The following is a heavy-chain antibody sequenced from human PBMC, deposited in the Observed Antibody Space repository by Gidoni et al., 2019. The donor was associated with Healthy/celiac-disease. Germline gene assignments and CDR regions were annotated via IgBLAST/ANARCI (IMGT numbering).Heavy chain of an antibody. D-gene: IGHD3-22*01. J-gene: IGHJ3*02. V-gene: IGHV3-23*01. Sequence: TISRDNSKNTLYLQMNSLRAEDTAVYYCAKDKTRITMTNDAFDIWGQGTMVTVSS. CDR3: AKDKTRITMTNDAFDI.